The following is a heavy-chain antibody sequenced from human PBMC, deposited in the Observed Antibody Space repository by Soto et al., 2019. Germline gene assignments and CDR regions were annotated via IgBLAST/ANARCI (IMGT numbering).Heavy chain of an antibody. D-gene: IGHD5-12*01. V-gene: IGHV4-4*02. CDR2: IHHSGGT. CDR1: GGSVSNNNW. J-gene: IGHJ4*02. Sequence: QVQLQESGPGLVKPSGTLSLSCAVSGGSVSNNNWWSCVRQSPGNGLEWIGEIHHSGGTSYNPSIESRATLSVDKSKNELSLRLNYVTAADTDVYYCTKNSAYALDYWGLGILVTVSS. CDR3: TKNSAYALDY.